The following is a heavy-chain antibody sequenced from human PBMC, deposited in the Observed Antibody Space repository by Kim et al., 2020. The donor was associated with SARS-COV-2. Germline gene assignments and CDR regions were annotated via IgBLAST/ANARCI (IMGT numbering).Heavy chain of an antibody. CDR1: GYSFTSYW. J-gene: IGHJ5*02. CDR3: ARLTGEQLVRHNWFDP. CDR2: IYPGDSDT. D-gene: IGHD6-13*01. Sequence: GESLKISCKGSGYSFTSYWIGWVRQMPGKGLEWMGIIYPGDSDTRYSPSFQGQVTISADKSISTAYLQWSSLKASDTAMYYCARLTGEQLVRHNWFDPWGQGTLVTVSS. V-gene: IGHV5-51*01.